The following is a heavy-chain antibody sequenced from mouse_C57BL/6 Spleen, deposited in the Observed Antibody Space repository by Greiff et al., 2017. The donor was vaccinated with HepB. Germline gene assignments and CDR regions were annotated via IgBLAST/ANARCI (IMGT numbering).Heavy chain of an antibody. CDR2: IDPETGGT. J-gene: IGHJ2*01. Sequence: QVHVKQSGAELVRPGASVTLSCKASGYTFTDYEMHWVKQTPVHGLEWIGAIDPETGGTAYNQKFKGKAILTADKSSSTAYMELRSLTSEDSAVYYCTRGGYYGRVEFCYFDYWGQGTTLTVSS. D-gene: IGHD1-1*01. V-gene: IGHV1-15*01. CDR1: GYTFTDYE. CDR3: TRGGYYGRVEFCYFDY.